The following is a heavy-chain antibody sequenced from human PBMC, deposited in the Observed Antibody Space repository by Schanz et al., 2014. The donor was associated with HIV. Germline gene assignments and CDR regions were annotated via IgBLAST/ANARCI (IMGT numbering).Heavy chain of an antibody. D-gene: IGHD6-6*01. CDR2: INALGTTT. V-gene: IGHV3-74*01. Sequence: EVQLVESGGGLVQPGGSLRLSCAASGFTFSNDWMHWVRQAPGKGLVWVSRINALGTTTAYADSVKGRFTISRDNAKNSLYLQIISLTAEDTAMYYCARDRVSGSSSSSWFDPWGQGTLVTVSS. J-gene: IGHJ5*02. CDR1: GFTFSNDW. CDR3: ARDRVSGSSSSSWFDP.